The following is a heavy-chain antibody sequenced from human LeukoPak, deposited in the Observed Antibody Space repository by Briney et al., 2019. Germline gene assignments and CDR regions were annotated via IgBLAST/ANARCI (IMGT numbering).Heavy chain of an antibody. CDR2: IYYSGST. J-gene: IGHJ6*03. CDR3: AQVGDFWSGPPHYYMDV. Sequence: TLSLTCTVSGGSISSGDYYWSWIRQPPGKGLEWIGYIYYSGSTYYNSSLKSRVTISVDTSKNQFSLKLSSVTAADTAVYYCAQVGDFWSGPPHYYMDVWGKGTTVTVSS. CDR1: GGSISSGDYY. V-gene: IGHV4-30-4*01. D-gene: IGHD3-3*01.